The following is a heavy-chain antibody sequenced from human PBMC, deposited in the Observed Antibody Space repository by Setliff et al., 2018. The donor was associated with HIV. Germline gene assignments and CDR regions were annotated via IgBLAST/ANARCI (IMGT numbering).Heavy chain of an antibody. CDR1: GFTFGSYP. CDR3: ARGGYFDSSSAGALDV. V-gene: IGHV3-30*09. Sequence: GGSLRLSCAASGFTFGSYPMHWFRQAPGKGLEWVAVISYGGGLKLYADSVKGRFAISRDYSRNTLHLQMNGLRPEDTAVYYCARGGYFDSSSAGALDVWGQGTLVTVSS. CDR2: ISYGGGLK. D-gene: IGHD3-22*01. J-gene: IGHJ3*01.